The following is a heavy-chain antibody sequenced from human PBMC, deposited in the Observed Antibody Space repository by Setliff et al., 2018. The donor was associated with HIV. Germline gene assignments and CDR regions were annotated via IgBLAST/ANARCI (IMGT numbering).Heavy chain of an antibody. V-gene: IGHV1-8*02. CDR1: GYTFSSYD. J-gene: IGHJ6*03. CDR3: ARARRDSYDRGRRNHYYIDV. Sequence: ASVNVSCKASGYTFSSYDINWVRQATGQGLEWMGWMNPNSGNTGYAQKFQGRVTMTRDTSISTAYMELNNLKFEDTAAYYCARARRDSYDRGRRNHYYIDVWGKGTTVTVSS. D-gene: IGHD3-22*01. CDR2: MNPNSGNT.